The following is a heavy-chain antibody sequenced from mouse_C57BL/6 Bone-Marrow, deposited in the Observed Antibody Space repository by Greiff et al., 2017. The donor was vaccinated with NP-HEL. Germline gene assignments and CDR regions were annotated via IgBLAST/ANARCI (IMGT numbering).Heavy chain of an antibody. CDR3: AREAYYYGDYYAIDY. J-gene: IGHJ4*01. CDR2: INYDGSST. Sequence: EVKLVESEGGLVQPGSSMKLSCTASGFTFSDYYMAWVRQVPEKGLEWVANINYDGSSTYYLDSLKSRFIISRDTAKNILYLQMSSLKSEDTATYYCAREAYYYGDYYAIDYWGQGTSVTVSS. CDR1: GFTFSDYY. V-gene: IGHV5-16*01. D-gene: IGHD1-1*01.